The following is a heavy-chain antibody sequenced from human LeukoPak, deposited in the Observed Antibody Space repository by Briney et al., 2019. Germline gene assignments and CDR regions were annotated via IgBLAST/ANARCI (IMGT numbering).Heavy chain of an antibody. V-gene: IGHV4-61*02. Sequence: SETLSLTCTVSGGSISSGSYYWSWIRQPAGKGLEWIGRIYSSGSTNYNPSLKSRVTISLNTSKNQFSLKLSSVTAADTAVYYCARDSSRVVTAIREGWYFDLWGRGTLVTVSS. D-gene: IGHD2-21*02. CDR3: ARDSSRVVTAIREGWYFDL. J-gene: IGHJ2*01. CDR2: IYSSGST. CDR1: GGSISSGSYY.